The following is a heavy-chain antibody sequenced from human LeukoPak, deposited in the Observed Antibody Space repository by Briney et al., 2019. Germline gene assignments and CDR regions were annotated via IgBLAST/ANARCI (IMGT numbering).Heavy chain of an antibody. CDR2: IYYSGST. CDR3: ARATVEYQGEWFDP. CDR1: GGSISSFY. Sequence: SETLSLTCTVSGGSISSFYWGWIRQPPGEGLEWIGYIYYSGSTNYNPSLKSRVTISVDTSKNQFSLKLSSVTAADTAVYYCARATVEYQGEWFDPWGQGTLVTVSS. V-gene: IGHV4-59*01. D-gene: IGHD2-2*01. J-gene: IGHJ5*02.